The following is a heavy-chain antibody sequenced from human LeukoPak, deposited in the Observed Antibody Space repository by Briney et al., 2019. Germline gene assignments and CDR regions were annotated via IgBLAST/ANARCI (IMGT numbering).Heavy chain of an antibody. CDR2: IYPSDGST. CDR1: GYTLTNYF. Sequence: ASVKVSCKSSGYTLTNYFIHWVRQAPGQGLEWMGVIYPSDGSTNYAQNFQGRVTLTRDMSTSTVYVELSSLTSEDTAVYYCAREPSSTGSFDYWGQGILVTVSS. CDR3: AREPSSTGSFDY. J-gene: IGHJ4*02. V-gene: IGHV1-46*01. D-gene: IGHD2-8*02.